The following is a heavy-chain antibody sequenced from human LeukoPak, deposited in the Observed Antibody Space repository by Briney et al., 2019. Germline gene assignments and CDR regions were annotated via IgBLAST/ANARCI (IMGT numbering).Heavy chain of an antibody. J-gene: IGHJ6*03. CDR3: ARVPSGYTLGYGYYYYYMDV. CDR1: GFTFSDYT. D-gene: IGHD5-18*01. V-gene: IGHV3-69-1*01. Sequence: PGGSLRLACAVSGFTFSDYTMTWVRQAPGKGLEWVSYISTSSTIYYADSVKGRFTISRDNTKNALYLQMNSLRAEDTAVYYCARVPSGYTLGYGYYYYYMDVWGKGTTVTVSS. CDR2: ISTSSTI.